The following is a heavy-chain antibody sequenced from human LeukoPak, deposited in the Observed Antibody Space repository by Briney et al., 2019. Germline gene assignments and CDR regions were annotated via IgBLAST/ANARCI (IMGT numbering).Heavy chain of an antibody. V-gene: IGHV4-31*03. Sequence: SETLSLTCTVSGGSISSGGYYWSWIRQHPGKGLEWIGYIYYSGSTYYNPSLKSRVTISVDTSKNQFSLKLSSVTAADTAVYYCARGSWIVVVPAAFDYWGQGTLVTVSS. J-gene: IGHJ4*02. D-gene: IGHD2-2*01. CDR1: GGSISSGGYY. CDR2: IYYSGST. CDR3: ARGSWIVVVPAAFDY.